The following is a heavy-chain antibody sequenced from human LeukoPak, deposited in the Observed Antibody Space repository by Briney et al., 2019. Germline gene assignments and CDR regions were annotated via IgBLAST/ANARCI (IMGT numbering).Heavy chain of an antibody. Sequence: SVKVSCKASGYTFTSNYMHWVRQAPGQGLEWMGRIIPILGIANYAQKFQGRVTITADKSTSTAYMELSSLRSEDTAVYYCARLYSRESYYGMDVWGQGTTVTVSS. CDR2: IIPILGIA. CDR1: GYTFTSNY. CDR3: ARLYSRESYYGMDV. D-gene: IGHD2-21*01. V-gene: IGHV1-69*02. J-gene: IGHJ6*02.